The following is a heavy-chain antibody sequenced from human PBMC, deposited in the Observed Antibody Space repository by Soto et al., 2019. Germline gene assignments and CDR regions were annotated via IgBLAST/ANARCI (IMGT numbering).Heavy chain of an antibody. J-gene: IGHJ6*02. D-gene: IGHD3-3*01. CDR2: INHSGST. CDR1: GGSFSGYY. Sequence: SETLSLTCAVYGGSFSGYYWSWIRQPPGKGLEWIGEINHSGSTNYNPSLKSRVTISVDTSKNQFSLKLSSVTAADTAVYYCARGGYYDFWSGYLGGMDVWGQGTTVTV. V-gene: IGHV4-34*01. CDR3: ARGGYYDFWSGYLGGMDV.